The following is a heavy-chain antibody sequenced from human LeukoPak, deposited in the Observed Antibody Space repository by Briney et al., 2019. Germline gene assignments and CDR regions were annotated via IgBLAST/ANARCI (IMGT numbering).Heavy chain of an antibody. CDR3: ARVDYGSSSGWLDP. D-gene: IGHD6-6*01. V-gene: IGHV4-34*01. J-gene: IGHJ5*02. CDR1: GASFSGYY. CDR2: INHSGST. Sequence: SETLSLTCAVYGASFSGYYWSWIRQPPGKGLEWIGEINHSGSTNYNPSLKSRVTISVDTSKNQFSLKLTSVTAADTAVYYCARVDYGSSSGWLDPWGQGTLVTVSS.